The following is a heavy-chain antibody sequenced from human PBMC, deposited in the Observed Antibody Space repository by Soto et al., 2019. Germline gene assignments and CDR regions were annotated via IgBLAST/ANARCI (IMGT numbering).Heavy chain of an antibody. Sequence: QITLKESGPTLVKPTQTLTLTCTCSGFSLSTSGVCVGWIRQPPGNALAWLAVIYWDDDKRSSPSLKSRLTSTKDTPKKQMVITMTNMDPVDTGTYYCKRARGCFWDQKRTFDYWGQGTLVTVSS. V-gene: IGHV2-5*02. CDR1: GFSLSTSGVC. CDR3: KRARGCFWDQKRTFDY. J-gene: IGHJ4*02. D-gene: IGHD1-26*01. CDR2: IYWDDDK.